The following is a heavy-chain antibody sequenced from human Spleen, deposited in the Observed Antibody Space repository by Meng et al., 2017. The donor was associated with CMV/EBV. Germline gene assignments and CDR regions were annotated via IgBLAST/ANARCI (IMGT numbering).Heavy chain of an antibody. Sequence: QVQLVESGXXXXXPXGSXRISCGASGFTFSSYGMHWVRQAPGKGLEWVAFIRYDGSNKYYADSVKGRFTISRDNSKNTLYLQMNSLRAEDTAVYYCAKGGPTMIRGDWFDPWGQGTLVTVSS. J-gene: IGHJ5*02. V-gene: IGHV3-30*02. CDR1: GFTFSSYG. CDR3: AKGGPTMIRGDWFDP. D-gene: IGHD3-22*01. CDR2: IRYDGSNK.